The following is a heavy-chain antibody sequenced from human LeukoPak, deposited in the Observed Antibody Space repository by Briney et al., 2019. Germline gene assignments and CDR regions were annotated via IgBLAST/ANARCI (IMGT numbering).Heavy chain of an antibody. CDR1: GYSFTSYW. J-gene: IGHJ4*02. D-gene: IGHD5-12*01. V-gene: IGHV5-51*01. CDR3: ARPASGYSGYDSFDY. CDR2: IYPGDSDT. Sequence: GESLEISCKGSGYSFTSYWIGWVRQMPGKGLEWMGIIYPGDSDTRYSPSCQGQVTISADKSISTAYLQWSSLKASDTAMYYCARPASGYSGYDSFDYWGQGTLVTVSS.